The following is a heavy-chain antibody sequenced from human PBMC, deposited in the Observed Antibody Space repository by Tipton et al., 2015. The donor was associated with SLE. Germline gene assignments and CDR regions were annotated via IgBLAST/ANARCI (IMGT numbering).Heavy chain of an antibody. D-gene: IGHD3-16*01. CDR3: ARMTTIGGGRGFDP. CDR2: VYYSGST. J-gene: IGHJ5*02. CDR1: GDSIRSTTYF. Sequence: TLSLTCTVSGDSIRSTTYFWNWIRQPPGKGLEWIGYVYYSGSTSYNPSLKSRVTISADTSKNQFSLRLTSVTAADTALYYCARMTTIGGGRGFDPWGQGTLVTVSS. V-gene: IGHV4-61*01.